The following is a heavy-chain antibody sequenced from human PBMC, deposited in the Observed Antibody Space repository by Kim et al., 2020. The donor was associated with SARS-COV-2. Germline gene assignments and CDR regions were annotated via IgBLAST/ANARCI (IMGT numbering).Heavy chain of an antibody. D-gene: IGHD7-27*01. J-gene: IGHJ4*02. Sequence: QYYVDSVKGRFIISRDNAKNSLYLQMSSLRADDTAVYYCARAAWGSVDSWGQGTLLIVSP. V-gene: IGHV3-7*03. CDR2: Q. CDR3: ARAAWGSVDS.